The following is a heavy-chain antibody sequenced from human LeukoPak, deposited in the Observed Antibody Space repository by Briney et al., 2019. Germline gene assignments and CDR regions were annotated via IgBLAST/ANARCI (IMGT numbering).Heavy chain of an antibody. D-gene: IGHD2-15*01. Sequence: GGYLRLSCAASGFTLSSYAMSWVRQAPGKGLEWVSAISDTGNTYHADSVKGRFTISRDSSKNTLFLQMNRLRPEDAAVYYCAKAPVTTCRGAFCYPFDYWGLGTLVTVSS. CDR1: GFTLSSYA. V-gene: IGHV3-23*01. J-gene: IGHJ4*02. CDR3: AKAPVTTCRGAFCYPFDY. CDR2: ISDTGNT.